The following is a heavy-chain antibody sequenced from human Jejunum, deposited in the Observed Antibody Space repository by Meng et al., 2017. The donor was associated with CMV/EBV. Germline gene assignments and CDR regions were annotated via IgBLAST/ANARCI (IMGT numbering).Heavy chain of an antibody. V-gene: IGHV3-30*02. Sequence: FTLSSYGRQWVRQAPGKGLEWVAFIRHDGSTKYYGGSVEGRFTISRDNSKNTLYLQMDSLRGEDTAVYYCAKDKIPVSPYYYGMDVWGQGTTVTVSS. D-gene: IGHD4-11*01. CDR2: IRHDGSTK. CDR3: AKDKIPVSPYYYGMDV. CDR1: FTLSSYG. J-gene: IGHJ6*02.